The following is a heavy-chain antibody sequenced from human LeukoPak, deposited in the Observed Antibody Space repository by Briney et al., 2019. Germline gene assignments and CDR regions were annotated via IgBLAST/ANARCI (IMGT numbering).Heavy chain of an antibody. V-gene: IGHV4-34*01. D-gene: IGHD2-15*01. CDR3: ARGRYGKALGYCSGGSCYGRYYGMDV. J-gene: IGHJ6*02. Sequence: SETLSLTCAVYGGSFSGYYWSWLRQPPGKGLEWIGEINHSGSTNYNPSLKSRVTISVDTSKNQFSLKLSSVTAADTAVYYCARGRYGKALGYCSGGSCYGRYYGMDVWGQGTTVTVSS. CDR2: INHSGST. CDR1: GGSFSGYY.